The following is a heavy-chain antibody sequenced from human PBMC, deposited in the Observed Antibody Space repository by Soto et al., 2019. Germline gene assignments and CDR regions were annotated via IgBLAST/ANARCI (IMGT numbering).Heavy chain of an antibody. Sequence: PGGSLRLSCAASGFTFSSYSMNWVRQAPGKGLEWVSSISSSSSYIYYADSVKGRFTISRDNAKNTAYLQMDILRGEDTAIYYCAKSLFANTTEGDNWGQGTLVTVSS. D-gene: IGHD1-1*01. CDR1: GFTFSSYS. V-gene: IGHV3-21*04. CDR3: AKSLFANTTEGDN. J-gene: IGHJ4*02. CDR2: ISSSSSYI.